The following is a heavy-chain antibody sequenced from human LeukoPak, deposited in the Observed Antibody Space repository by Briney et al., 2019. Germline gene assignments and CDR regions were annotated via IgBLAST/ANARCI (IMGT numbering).Heavy chain of an antibody. V-gene: IGHV5-51*01. CDR3: ARRALPGTYSSGYYFDWYFDL. J-gene: IGHJ2*01. CDR2: IYPGDSDT. D-gene: IGHD3-22*01. CDR1: GYSFTSYW. Sequence: GESLKISCKGSGYSFTSYWIGWVRQMPGKGLEWMGIIYPGDSDTRYSPSFQGQVTISADKSISTTYLQWSSLKASDTAMYYCARRALPGTYSSGYYFDWYFDLWGRGTLVTVSS.